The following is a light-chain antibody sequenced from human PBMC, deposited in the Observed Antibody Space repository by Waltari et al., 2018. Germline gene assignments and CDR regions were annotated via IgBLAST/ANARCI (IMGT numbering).Light chain of an antibody. CDR2: EGT. J-gene: IGLJ3*02. CDR1: SSDLGCYTL. V-gene: IGLV2-23*01. Sequence: QSALTQPASVSGSPGQSSTISCTATSSDLGCYTLVSWNQQHPGKAPKHILYEGTKRPSGVSNRFSGSKSGNTASLTISGLQAEDEADYYCCSYAGTRVFGGGTKLTVL. CDR3: CSYAGTRV.